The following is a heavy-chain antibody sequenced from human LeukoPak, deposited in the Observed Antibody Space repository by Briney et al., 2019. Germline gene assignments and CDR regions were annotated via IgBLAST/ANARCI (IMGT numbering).Heavy chain of an antibody. V-gene: IGHV3-21*01. D-gene: IGHD5-24*01. J-gene: IGHJ4*02. Sequence: PGGSLRLSCAASGFTFSSYGMNWVRQAPGKGLEWVSSITSSSSYIYYADSVKGRFTISRDNAKNSLYLQMNSLRAEDTAVYYCARGSRTIELGDDYWGQGTLVTVSS. CDR1: GFTFSSYG. CDR3: ARGSRTIELGDDY. CDR2: ITSSSSYI.